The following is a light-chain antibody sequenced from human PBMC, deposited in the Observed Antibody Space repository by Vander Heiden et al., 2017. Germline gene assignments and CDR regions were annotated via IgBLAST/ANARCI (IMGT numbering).Light chain of an antibody. V-gene: IGKV1-39*01. CDR1: QSISSY. CDR2: AAS. J-gene: IGKJ4*01. Sequence: DIQLTQSPSSLSASVGDRVTITCRASQSISSYLNWYQQKPGKAPKLLIYAASRLQSGVPSTYSGTGPGTDFTLTMRRRQPKHLATYYTRERDAAPLTSRCETK. CDR3: RERDAAPLT.